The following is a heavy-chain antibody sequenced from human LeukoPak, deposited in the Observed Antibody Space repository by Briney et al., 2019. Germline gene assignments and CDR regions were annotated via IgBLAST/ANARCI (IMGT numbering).Heavy chain of an antibody. CDR1: GGSVSSGIYY. CDR2: MHYSGST. D-gene: IGHD6-13*01. J-gene: IGHJ4*02. V-gene: IGHV4-61*01. CDR3: ARVAIAGTGPDC. Sequence: SETLCLTCTVSGGSVSSGIYYWSWIRQPPGKGLEWIGFMHYSGSTSHHPSLKSRVTISVDTSKNQLSLKLSSVTAADTAVYYCARVAIAGTGPDCWGQGTLVTVSS.